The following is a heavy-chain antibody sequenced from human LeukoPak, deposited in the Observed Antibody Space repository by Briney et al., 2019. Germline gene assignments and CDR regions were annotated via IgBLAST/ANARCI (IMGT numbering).Heavy chain of an antibody. Sequence: PGGSLRLSCAASGFTFSSYAMHWVRQAPGKGLEWVAVISYDGSNKYYADSVKGRFTISRDNSKNTLYLQMNSLRAEDTAVYYYARSIAAHFDYWGQGTLVTVSS. CDR2: ISYDGSNK. CDR1: GFTFSSYA. V-gene: IGHV3-30-3*01. D-gene: IGHD6-13*01. J-gene: IGHJ4*02. CDR3: ARSIAAHFDY.